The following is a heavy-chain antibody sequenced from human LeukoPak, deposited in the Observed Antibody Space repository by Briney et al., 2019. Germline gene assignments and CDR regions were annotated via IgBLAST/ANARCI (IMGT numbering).Heavy chain of an antibody. D-gene: IGHD2-15*01. Sequence: SETLSLTCAVYGGSFSGYYWSWIRQPPGHGLEWIGEINHSGSTNYNPSLKSRVTISVDTSKNQFSLKLGSVAAEDTAVYYCARVGGGRIDYWGQGTLVTVSS. CDR3: ARVGGGRIDY. V-gene: IGHV4-34*01. CDR2: INHSGST. CDR1: GGSFSGYY. J-gene: IGHJ4*02.